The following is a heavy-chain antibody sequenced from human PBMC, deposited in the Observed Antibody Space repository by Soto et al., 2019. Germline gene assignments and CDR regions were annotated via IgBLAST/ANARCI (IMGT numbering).Heavy chain of an antibody. J-gene: IGHJ3*02. CDR3: ARHTDDILTGNEALDI. Sequence: SETLSLTCTVSGGSISTYYWSWIRQPPGKRLEWIGYIHYSGSANYNPTLKSRITILVDTSENQFSLKLTSVTAADTAVYYCARHTDDILTGNEALDIWGQGTVVTVSS. D-gene: IGHD3-9*01. CDR2: IHYSGSA. V-gene: IGHV4-59*08. CDR1: GGSISTYY.